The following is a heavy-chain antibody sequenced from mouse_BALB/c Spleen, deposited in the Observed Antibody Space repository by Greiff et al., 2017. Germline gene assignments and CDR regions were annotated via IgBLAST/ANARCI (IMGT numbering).Heavy chain of an antibody. J-gene: IGHJ3*01. Sequence: QVQLQQSGAELVRPGTSVKVSCTASGFAFTNSLIEWVKQRPGQGLEWIGVINPGSGGTNYKEKFKGKATLTADTSSSTAYMQRSSLTSDDAAVYFCARATYWGQGTLVTVSA. CDR1: GFAFTNSL. CDR2: INPGSGGT. CDR3: ARATY. V-gene: IGHV1-54*03.